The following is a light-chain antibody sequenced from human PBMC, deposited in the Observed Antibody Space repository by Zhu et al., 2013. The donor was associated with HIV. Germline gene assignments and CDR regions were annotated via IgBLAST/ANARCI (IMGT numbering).Light chain of an antibody. CDR3: QSYDSTLRGV. CDR2: GNS. J-gene: IGLJ3*02. Sequence: QSVLTQPPSVSGAPGQRVTISCTGXSSNIGAGYDVHWYQQLPGTAPKLLIYGNSNRPSGVPDRFSGSKSGTSASLAITGLQAEDEADYYCQSYDSTLRGVFGGGTKLTVL. CDR1: SSNIGAGYD. V-gene: IGLV1-40*01.